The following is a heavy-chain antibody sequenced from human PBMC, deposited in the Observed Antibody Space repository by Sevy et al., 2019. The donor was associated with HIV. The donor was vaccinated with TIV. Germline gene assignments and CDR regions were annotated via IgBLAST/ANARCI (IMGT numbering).Heavy chain of an antibody. Sequence: GGSLRLSCAASEFTLSSHAVSWVRQAPGKGLEWVSAISGNGENTHYADSVRGRFTISRDNFKNTLYLYMSTLRAEDTALYYCARDGRGISAFDIWGQGAMVTVSS. V-gene: IGHV3-23*01. CDR3: ARDGRGISAFDI. D-gene: IGHD3-3*02. J-gene: IGHJ3*02. CDR1: EFTLSSHA. CDR2: ISGNGENT.